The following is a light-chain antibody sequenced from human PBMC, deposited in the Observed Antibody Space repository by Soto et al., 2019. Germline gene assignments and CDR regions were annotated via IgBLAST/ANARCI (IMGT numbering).Light chain of an antibody. CDR3: SSYTSSSTVV. CDR2: DVS. V-gene: IGLV2-14*01. CDR1: SSDVGGYNY. J-gene: IGLJ2*01. Sequence: QSALTQPASVSGSPGQSITISCTGTSSDVGGYNYVSWYQQHPGKAPKLMIYDVSNRPSGVSNRFSGSKSGYTASLTISGLLAEDEADYYCSSYTSSSTVVFGGGTKLTVL.